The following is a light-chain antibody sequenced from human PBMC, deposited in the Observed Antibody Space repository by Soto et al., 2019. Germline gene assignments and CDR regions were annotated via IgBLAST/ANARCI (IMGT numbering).Light chain of an antibody. CDR3: QQYGSSPRT. CDR1: QSVDNSN. J-gene: IGKJ5*01. Sequence: EHVLTQSPGTLSLSPGERATLSFRASQSVDNSNLAWYQQKLGRAPRLLISGSSSMATGIPDRFSGSGSETDLTLTIAGLEPDDFAVYYCQQYGSSPRTFGQGTRLEIK. V-gene: IGKV3-20*01. CDR2: GSS.